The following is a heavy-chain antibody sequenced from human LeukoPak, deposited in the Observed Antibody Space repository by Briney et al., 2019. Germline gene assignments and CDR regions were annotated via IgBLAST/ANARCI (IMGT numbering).Heavy chain of an antibody. CDR1: GFIFTNYG. V-gene: IGHV3-33*01. Sequence: GGSLRLSCAASGFIFTNYGMHWVRQAPGKGPEWLAVIWYDGNHKYYADSVQGRFTISRDSSHLYLQMNNLIVDDTGLYYCARSNGFWGRLDDYWGQGTQVTVSS. CDR2: IWYDGNHK. CDR3: ARSNGFWGRLDDY. D-gene: IGHD3-22*01. J-gene: IGHJ4*02.